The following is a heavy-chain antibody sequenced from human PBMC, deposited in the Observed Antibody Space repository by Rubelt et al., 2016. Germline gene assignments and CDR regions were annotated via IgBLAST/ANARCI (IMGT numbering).Heavy chain of an antibody. D-gene: IGHD4-17*01. Sequence: QLQLQESGPGLVKPSETLSLTRSVSGGSIRSSFYYWGWIRQPPGQGLEWIGSINYSGSTYYNPSLKSRVTISVDTSKNQSSRKLSSVTAADTAVYYGARPPGLRNAYWYFDFWGRGTLVTVSS. CDR3: ARPPGLRNAYWYFDF. CDR2: INYSGST. J-gene: IGHJ2*01. CDR1: GGSIRSSFYY. V-gene: IGHV4-39*01.